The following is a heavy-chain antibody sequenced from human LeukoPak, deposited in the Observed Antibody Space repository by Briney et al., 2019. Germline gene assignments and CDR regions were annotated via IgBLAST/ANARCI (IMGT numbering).Heavy chain of an antibody. CDR1: GGSISSGGYY. V-gene: IGHV4-30-2*01. CDR3: ARVVTMIVVVLNWFDP. D-gene: IGHD3-22*01. Sequence: SETLSLTCTVSGGSISSGGYYWSWIRQPPGKGLEWIGYIYHSGSTYYNPSLKSRVTISVDTSKNQFSLKLSSVTAADTAVYYCARVVTMIVVVLNWFDPWGQGTLVTVSS. CDR2: IYHSGST. J-gene: IGHJ5*02.